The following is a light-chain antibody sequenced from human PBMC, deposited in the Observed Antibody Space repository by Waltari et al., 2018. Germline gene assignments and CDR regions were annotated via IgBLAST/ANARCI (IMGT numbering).Light chain of an antibody. CDR1: KLGNKY. V-gene: IGLV3-1*01. CDR3: QAWDSSTVV. J-gene: IGLJ2*01. CDR2: QDS. Sequence: SYELTQSPSVSVSPGQTASIICSGDKLGNKYACWYQQKPGQSPVLVIYQDSQRPSGIPELFSGSNSGNTATLTISGTQAMDEADYYCQAWDSSTVVFGGGTKLTVL.